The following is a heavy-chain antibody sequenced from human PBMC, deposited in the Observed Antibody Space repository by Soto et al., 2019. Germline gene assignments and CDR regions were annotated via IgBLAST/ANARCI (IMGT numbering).Heavy chain of an antibody. V-gene: IGHV3-74*01. CDR1: GFTFSTYW. CDR3: ARDQGYCSGGSCYVAGY. J-gene: IGHJ4*02. CDR2: INSDGSTT. D-gene: IGHD2-15*01. Sequence: EVQLVESGGGLVQPGGSLRLSCAASGFTFSTYWMHWVRQAPGKGLVWVSRINSDGSTTDYADSVRGRFTLSRDNAKNTLYLQMNSLRAEDTVVYYCARDQGYCSGGSCYVAGYWGQGTLVTVSS.